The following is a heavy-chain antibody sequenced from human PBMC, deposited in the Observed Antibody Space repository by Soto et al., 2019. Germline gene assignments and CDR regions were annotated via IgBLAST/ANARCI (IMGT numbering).Heavy chain of an antibody. Sequence: QVQLVESGGGVVQPGRSLRLSCAASGFTFSSYAMHWVRQAPGKGLEWVAVISYDGSNKYYADSVKGRFTISRDNSKNTLYLQVNSLRAEDTDVYYCAREYSSSDTHHNFYYYYYYGMDVWGQGTTVTVSS. V-gene: IGHV3-30-3*01. CDR3: AREYSSSDTHHNFYYYYYYGMDV. J-gene: IGHJ6*02. CDR1: GFTFSSYA. CDR2: ISYDGSNK. D-gene: IGHD6-6*01.